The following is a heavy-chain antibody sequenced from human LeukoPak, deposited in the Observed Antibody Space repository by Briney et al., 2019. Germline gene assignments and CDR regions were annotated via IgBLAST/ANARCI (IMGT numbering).Heavy chain of an antibody. V-gene: IGHV3-30*03. Sequence: GRSLRLSCAASGFTFSHYAMHWVRQAPGKGLEWVAVISFDGSNKFYADSVKGRFTISRDNSTNSLYLQMHSLRVEDSGVYYFVRAWEIWGQGTLVTVSS. D-gene: IGHD1-26*01. CDR3: VRAWEI. J-gene: IGHJ4*02. CDR1: GFTFSHYA. CDR2: ISFDGSNK.